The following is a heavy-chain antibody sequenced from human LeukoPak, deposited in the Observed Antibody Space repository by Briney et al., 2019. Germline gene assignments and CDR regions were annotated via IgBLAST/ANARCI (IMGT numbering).Heavy chain of an antibody. Sequence: PGGSLRLSCAVSGFSFNSYWIHWVRQAPGKGLVWVSRVKSDGSGTNYADSVKGRFTISRDLSKNSLHLQMNSLKPEDTAVYYCTGDSDLQPRNGFDVWGQGTLATVSS. CDR3: TGDSDLQPRNGFDV. CDR2: VKSDGSGT. J-gene: IGHJ3*01. D-gene: IGHD2-15*01. CDR1: GFSFNSYW. V-gene: IGHV3-74*01.